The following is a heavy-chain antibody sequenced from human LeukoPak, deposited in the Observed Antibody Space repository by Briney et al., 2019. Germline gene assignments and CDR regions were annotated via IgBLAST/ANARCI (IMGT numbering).Heavy chain of an antibody. V-gene: IGHV1-2*02. Sequence: ASVKVSCKASGYTFTGYYMHWVRQAPGQGLEWMGWINPNSGGTNYAQTFQGRVTMTRDTSISTAYMELSRLRSDDTAVYYCARTVVGANFYFDYWGQGTLVTVSS. J-gene: IGHJ4*02. D-gene: IGHD1-26*01. CDR3: ARTVVGANFYFDY. CDR1: GYTFTGYY. CDR2: INPNSGGT.